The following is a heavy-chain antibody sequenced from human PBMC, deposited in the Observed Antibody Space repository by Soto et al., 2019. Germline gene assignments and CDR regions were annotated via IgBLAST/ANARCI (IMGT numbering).Heavy chain of an antibody. D-gene: IGHD2-15*01. V-gene: IGHV4-59*08. CDR3: ARGTPSPLIVRSSRGPWFDP. J-gene: IGHJ5*02. Sequence: PSETLSLTCTVSGGPISSYYWSWIRQPPGKGLEWIGYMYYGGRTNYNPSLQSRVTISVDTSKMQVSLKLSSVTAADTAVYFCARGTPSPLIVRSSRGPWFDPWGQGTLVTVSS. CDR2: MYYGGRT. CDR1: GGPISSYY.